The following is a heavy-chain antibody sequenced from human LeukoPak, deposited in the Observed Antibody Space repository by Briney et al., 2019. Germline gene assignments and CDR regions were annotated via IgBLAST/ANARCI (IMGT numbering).Heavy chain of an antibody. CDR2: FDSEDGET. D-gene: IGHD6-19*01. J-gene: IGHJ4*02. Sequence: ASVKVSCKVSGYTLTELSMHWVRQAPGKGLEWMGGFDSEDGETIYAQKFQGRVTMTEDTSTDTAYMELSSLRSEDTAVYYCAASRPLPQWLESDYWGQGTLVTVSS. CDR3: AASRPLPQWLESDY. CDR1: GYTLTELS. V-gene: IGHV1-24*01.